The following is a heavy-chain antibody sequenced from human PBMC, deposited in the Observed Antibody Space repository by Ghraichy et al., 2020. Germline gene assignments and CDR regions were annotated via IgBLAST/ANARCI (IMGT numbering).Heavy chain of an antibody. Sequence: LSLTCVASEFTFSNYAMSWVRQAPGRGLEWVSTISGSASNTYYPDSVKGRFTISRDNSKNTLYLQLNNLRVEDTAVYYCVRHNSNNDDPDYWGQGTLVTVSS. CDR2: ISGSASNT. D-gene: IGHD4-23*01. CDR3: VRHNSNNDDPDY. CDR1: EFTFSNYA. V-gene: IGHV3-23*01. J-gene: IGHJ4*02.